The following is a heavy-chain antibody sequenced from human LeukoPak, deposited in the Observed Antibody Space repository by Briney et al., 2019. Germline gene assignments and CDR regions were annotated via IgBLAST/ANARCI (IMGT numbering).Heavy chain of an antibody. D-gene: IGHD2-2*03. CDR2: IYYSGNT. J-gene: IGHJ6*02. Sequence: SETLSLTCAVSGGSISSYYWSWIRQPPGKGLEWIGSIYYSGNTNYNPSLKSRVTISVDTSKKQFSLKLSSVTAADTAVYYCARNGYCSSNSCYRPYGMDVWGQGTTVTVS. CDR1: GGSISSYY. V-gene: IGHV4-59*01. CDR3: ARNGYCSSNSCYRPYGMDV.